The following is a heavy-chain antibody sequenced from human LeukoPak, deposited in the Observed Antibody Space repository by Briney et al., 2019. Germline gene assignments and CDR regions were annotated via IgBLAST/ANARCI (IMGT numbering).Heavy chain of an antibody. J-gene: IGHJ6*03. D-gene: IGHD3-10*01. V-gene: IGHV3-74*01. CDR1: GFTFSNYY. CDR3: ARGGYGHNMDV. CDR2: IKNAGDDP. Sequence: GGSLRLSRVGSGFTFSNYYMYWVRQAPGKGPVWVSRIKNAGDDPIYADSVKGRFTISRDNARNTVYLQMNSLRAEDTAVYYCARGGYGHNMDVWGEGTTVTVSS.